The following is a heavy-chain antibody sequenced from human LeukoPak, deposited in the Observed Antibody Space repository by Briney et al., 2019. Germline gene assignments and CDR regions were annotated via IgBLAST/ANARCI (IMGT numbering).Heavy chain of an antibody. D-gene: IGHD2-15*01. Sequence: GGSLRLSCAASGFTFSNAWMSWVRQAPGKGLEWVGRIKSKTDGGTTDYAAPVKGRFTISRDDSKNTLYLQMNSLKPEDTAVYYCTTDPVATDFDYWGQGTLVTASS. J-gene: IGHJ4*02. CDR2: IKSKTDGGTT. CDR1: GFTFSNAW. V-gene: IGHV3-15*01. CDR3: TTDPVATDFDY.